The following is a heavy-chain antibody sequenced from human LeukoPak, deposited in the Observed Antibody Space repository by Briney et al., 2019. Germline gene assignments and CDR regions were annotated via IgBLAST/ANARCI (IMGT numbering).Heavy chain of an antibody. CDR3: ASNWSDFDY. CDR2: IYTSGST. Sequence: SETLSLTCTVSGGSISSSSYYWGWIRQPPGKGLEWIGRIYTSGSTNYNPSLKSRVTISVDTSKNQFSLKLSSVTAADTAVYYCASNWSDFDYWGQGILVTVSS. D-gene: IGHD1-1*01. V-gene: IGHV4-61*02. J-gene: IGHJ4*02. CDR1: GGSISSSSYY.